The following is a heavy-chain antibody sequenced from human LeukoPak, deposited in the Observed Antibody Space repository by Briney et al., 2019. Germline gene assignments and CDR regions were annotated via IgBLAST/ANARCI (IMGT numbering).Heavy chain of an antibody. D-gene: IGHD2-21*01. CDR3: AKADCGDIGCYVKDY. J-gene: IGHJ4*02. CDR2: IWYDGSNK. Sequence: GRSLRLSCAASGFTFSSYGMHWVRQAPGKGLEWVAVIWYDGSNKYYADSVKGRFTISRDNSKNTLYLQMNSLRAEDTAVYYCAKADCGDIGCYVKDYWGQGTLVTVSS. V-gene: IGHV3-33*06. CDR1: GFTFSSYG.